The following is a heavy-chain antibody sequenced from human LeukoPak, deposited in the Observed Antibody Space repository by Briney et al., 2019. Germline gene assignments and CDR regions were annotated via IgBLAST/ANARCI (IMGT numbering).Heavy chain of an antibody. CDR3: VKGSGYYYGSGTYYFDY. J-gene: IGHJ4*02. Sequence: GGSLRLSCVVSGFNFSTYALSWVRPAPGKGLQWVSVISGSGRSSYYTESVKGRFAISRDNSKNTLYLQMNRLSAEDSAVYYCVKGSGYYYGSGTYYFDYWGQGTLVTVSS. D-gene: IGHD3-10*01. CDR2: ISGSGRSS. CDR1: GFNFSTYA. V-gene: IGHV3-23*01.